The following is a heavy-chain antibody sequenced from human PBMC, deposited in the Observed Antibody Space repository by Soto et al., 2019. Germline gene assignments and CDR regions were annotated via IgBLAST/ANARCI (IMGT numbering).Heavy chain of an antibody. V-gene: IGHV2-70*11. CDR2: IDWDDDK. CDR3: ARILHPYHDFWSGYSDDAFDI. D-gene: IGHD3-3*01. Sequence: SGPTLVNPTQTLTLTCTFSGFSLSTSGMCVSWIRQPPGKALEWLARIDWDDDKYYSTSLKTRLTISKDTSKNQVVLTMTNMDPVDTATYYCARILHPYHDFWSGYSDDAFDIWGQGTMVTVSS. J-gene: IGHJ3*02. CDR1: GFSLSTSGMC.